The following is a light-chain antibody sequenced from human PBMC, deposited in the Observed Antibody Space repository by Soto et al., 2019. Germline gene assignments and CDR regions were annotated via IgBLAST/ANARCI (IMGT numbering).Light chain of an antibody. CDR2: DKN. V-gene: IGLV1-40*01. CDR3: QSYDSSLTGFYV. J-gene: IGLJ1*01. Sequence: VLTQPPSVSGAPGQRVTISCTGSSSNIGADYDVHWYQQIPGAAPNLLIYDKNNRPSGVPDRFSGSKSGTSASLAITGLQAEDEADYYCQSYDSSLTGFYVFGTGTKVTVL. CDR1: SSNIGADYD.